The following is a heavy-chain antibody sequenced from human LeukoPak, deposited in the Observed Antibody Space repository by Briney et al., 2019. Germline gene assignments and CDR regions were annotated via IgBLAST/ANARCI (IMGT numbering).Heavy chain of an antibody. Sequence: PGGSLRLSCAASGFTFSSYWMSWVRQAPGKGLEWVANIKQDGSEKYYVDSVKGRFTISRDNAKNSLYLQMNSLRAEDTAVYYCARDAAYDFWSGYEPHYYYMDVCGEGNTVTVSS. V-gene: IGHV3-7*01. CDR1: GFTFSSYW. D-gene: IGHD3-3*01. J-gene: IGHJ6*03. CDR2: IKQDGSEK. CDR3: ARDAAYDFWSGYEPHYYYMDV.